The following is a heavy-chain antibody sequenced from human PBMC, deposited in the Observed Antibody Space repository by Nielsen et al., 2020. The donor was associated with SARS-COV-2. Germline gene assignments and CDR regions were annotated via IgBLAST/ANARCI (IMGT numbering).Heavy chain of an antibody. CDR2: IIPIFGTA. D-gene: IGHD6-13*01. V-gene: IGHV1-69*06. Sequence: SVKVSCNASGATFSSYAISWVRQAPGQGLEWMGGIIPIFGTANYAQKFQGRVTITADKSTSTAYMELSSLRSEDTAVYYCARDHLGVAAAGTQIFDYWGQGTLVTVSS. J-gene: IGHJ4*02. CDR1: GATFSSYA. CDR3: ARDHLGVAAAGTQIFDY.